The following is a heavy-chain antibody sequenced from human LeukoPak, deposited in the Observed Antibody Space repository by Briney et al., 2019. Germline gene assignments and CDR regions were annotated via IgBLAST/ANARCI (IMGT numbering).Heavy chain of an antibody. CDR3: ARTTWSSSGWYIDY. D-gene: IGHD6-19*01. Sequence: GGSLRLSCAASGFTFSDYYMSWIRQAPGKGLEWVSYISSSGSTIYYADSVKGRFTISRDNAKNSLYLQMRSLRAEDTAVYYCARTTWSSSGWYIDYWGQGTLVTVSS. V-gene: IGHV3-11*04. J-gene: IGHJ4*02. CDR1: GFTFSDYY. CDR2: ISSSGSTI.